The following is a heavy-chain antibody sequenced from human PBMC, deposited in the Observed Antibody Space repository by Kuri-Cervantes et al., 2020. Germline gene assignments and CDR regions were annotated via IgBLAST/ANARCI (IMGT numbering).Heavy chain of an antibody. J-gene: IGHJ4*02. D-gene: IGHD3-22*01. V-gene: IGHV1-2*02. CDR3: ARVRSYYDSSGYIRY. CDR1: GYTFTGYY. Sequence: ASVKVSCKASGYTFTGYYMHWVRQAPGQGLEWMGWINPNSGGTNYAQKFQGRVTMTRDTSISTAYMELSRLRSDDTAVYYCARVRSYYDSSGYIRYWGQGTLVTVSS. CDR2: INPNSGGT.